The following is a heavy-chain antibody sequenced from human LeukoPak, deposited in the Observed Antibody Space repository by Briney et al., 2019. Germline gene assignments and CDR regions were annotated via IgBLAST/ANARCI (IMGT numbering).Heavy chain of an antibody. V-gene: IGHV4-38-2*02. CDR3: ARTRYYYGSRSYGAPYYFDY. CDR2: IYHSGST. J-gene: IGHJ4*02. Sequence: SETLSLTCTVSGYSISSGYYWGWIRQPPGKGLEWIGSIYHSGSTYYNPSLKSRVTISVDTSKNQFSLKLSSVTAADTAVYYCARTRYYYGSRSYGAPYYFDYWGQGTLVTVSS. D-gene: IGHD3-10*01. CDR1: GYSISSGYY.